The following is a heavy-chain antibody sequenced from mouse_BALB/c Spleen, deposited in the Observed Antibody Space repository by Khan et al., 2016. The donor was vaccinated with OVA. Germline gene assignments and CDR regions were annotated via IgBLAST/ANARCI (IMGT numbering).Heavy chain of an antibody. J-gene: IGHJ1*01. Sequence: QVRLQQSGAELVRPGASVKLSCKASGYSFTSNWMNWVKQRPGQGLEWIGIIHPSDSETRLNQKFKDKATLTVDKSSSTAYMQLSSPTSEDSVVYYCARGNTASYRYFDVWGAGTTVTVSS. D-gene: IGHD1-2*01. CDR2: IHPSDSET. CDR1: GYSFTSNW. CDR3: ARGNTASYRYFDV. V-gene: IGHV1-61*01.